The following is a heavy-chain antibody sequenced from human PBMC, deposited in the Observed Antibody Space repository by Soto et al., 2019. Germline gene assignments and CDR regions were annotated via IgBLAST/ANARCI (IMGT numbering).Heavy chain of an antibody. J-gene: IGHJ4*02. Sequence: EVQLLESGGGLVQPGGSLRLSCAASGFTFSSYAMSWVRQAPGKGLGWVSAISGSGGSTYYADSVKGRFTISRDNSKNTLYLQMNSLRAEDTAVYYCANDAGYSSSWYFRAGVAYWGQGTLVTVSS. CDR2: ISGSGGST. D-gene: IGHD6-13*01. CDR3: ANDAGYSSSWYFRAGVAY. CDR1: GFTFSSYA. V-gene: IGHV3-23*01.